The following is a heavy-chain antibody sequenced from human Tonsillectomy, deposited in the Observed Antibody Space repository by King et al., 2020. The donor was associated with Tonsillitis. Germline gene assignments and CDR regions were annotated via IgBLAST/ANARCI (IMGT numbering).Heavy chain of an antibody. CDR2: IIPILGIA. CDR3: ARELELRGFDP. V-gene: IGHV1-69*09. J-gene: IGHJ5*02. D-gene: IGHD1-7*01. Sequence: QLQLVQSGAEVKKPGSSVKVSCKASGGTFSSYAISWVRQAPGQGLEWMGRIIPILGIANFAQKFQGRVTITADKSTSTAYMELSSLRSEDTAVYYCARELELRGFDPWGQGTLVTVS. CDR1: GGTFSSYA.